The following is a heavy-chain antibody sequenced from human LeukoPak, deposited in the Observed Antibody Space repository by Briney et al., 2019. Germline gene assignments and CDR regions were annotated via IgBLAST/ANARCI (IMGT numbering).Heavy chain of an antibody. CDR1: GFMFNDYA. D-gene: IGHD6-13*01. CDR2: ISWNSGDM. V-gene: IGHV3-9*01. CDR3: ANGPGLGAGKSYLDL. J-gene: IGHJ2*01. Sequence: PGRSLRLSCAPSGFMFNDYALHWVRQAPGKGLEGVSSISWNSGDMYYVDSVKGQFTISRDNAKNSLSLQMTSLTPDDTALYYSANGPGLGAGKSYLDLWGRGTLVIVSS.